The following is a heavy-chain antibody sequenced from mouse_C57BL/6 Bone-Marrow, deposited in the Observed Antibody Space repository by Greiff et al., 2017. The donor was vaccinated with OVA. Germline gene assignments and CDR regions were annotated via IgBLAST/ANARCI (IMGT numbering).Heavy chain of an antibody. Sequence: DVKLVESGGGLVKPGGSLKLSCAASGFTFSDYGMHWVRQAPEKGLEWVAYISSGSSTIYYADTVKGRFTISRDNAKNTLFLQRSSLRSEDTAMYYCASYYGSYAMDYWGQGTSVTVST. CDR1: GFTFSDYG. V-gene: IGHV5-17*01. J-gene: IGHJ4*01. CDR3: ASYYGSYAMDY. D-gene: IGHD1-1*01. CDR2: ISSGSSTI.